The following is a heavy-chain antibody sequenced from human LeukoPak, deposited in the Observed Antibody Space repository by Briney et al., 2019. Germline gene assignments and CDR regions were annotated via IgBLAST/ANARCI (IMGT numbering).Heavy chain of an antibody. J-gene: IGHJ4*02. D-gene: IGHD5-24*01. Sequence: GGSLRLSCAASGFTFSNARMSWFRQAPGKGLEWVATIKKDGSEQYYVDSMKGRLTISRDNANNSVYLQIHNLRAEDTAVYYCARDLGWLQSDYWGQGTLVTVSS. CDR2: IKKDGSEQ. V-gene: IGHV3-7*01. CDR3: ARDLGWLQSDY. CDR1: GFTFSNAR.